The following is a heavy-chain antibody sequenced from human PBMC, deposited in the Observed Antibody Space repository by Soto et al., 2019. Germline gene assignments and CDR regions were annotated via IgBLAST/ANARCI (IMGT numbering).Heavy chain of an antibody. J-gene: IGHJ5*02. CDR3: ARAADGSGSYYNVRWWFDP. Sequence: SVKVSCKASGFTFTSSAVQWVRQARGQRLEWLGRIDPGSGGTNSAQKFQGWVTMTRDRSISTVYMELTRLRSDDTAVYYCARAADGSGSYYNVRWWFDPWGQGTLVTVSS. D-gene: IGHD3-10*01. CDR1: GFTFTSSA. V-gene: IGHV1-58*01. CDR2: IDPGSGGT.